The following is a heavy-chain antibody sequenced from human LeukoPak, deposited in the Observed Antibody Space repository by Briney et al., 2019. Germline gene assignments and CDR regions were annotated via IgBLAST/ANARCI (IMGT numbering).Heavy chain of an antibody. V-gene: IGHV4-59*08. CDR3: ARHGTISSESYFDY. Sequence: SDTLSLTCSVSGGSVSSYYRSWIRQSPGKGLEWIGYIHNSGRSNYNPSLKSRVTGFVDTSKNQVSLRLSSVTAADTAVYYCARHGTISSESYFDYWGQGALVTVSS. CDR1: GGSVSSYY. CDR2: IHNSGRS. J-gene: IGHJ4*02. D-gene: IGHD1-14*01.